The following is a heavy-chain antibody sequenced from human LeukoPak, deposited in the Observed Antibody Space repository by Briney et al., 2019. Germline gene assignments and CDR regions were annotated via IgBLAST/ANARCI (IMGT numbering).Heavy chain of an antibody. D-gene: IGHD6-13*01. CDR3: AKGGRSSGWYGVFDI. Sequence: GGSLRLSCAASGFIFSTYDMHWVRQAPGKGLEWVAVISYDGSNKYFADSVKGRFTISRDNSKNTLYLQMNSLRAEDTAVYYCAKGGRSSGWYGVFDIWGQGTMVTVSS. V-gene: IGHV3-30*18. CDR2: ISYDGSNK. J-gene: IGHJ3*02. CDR1: GFIFSTYD.